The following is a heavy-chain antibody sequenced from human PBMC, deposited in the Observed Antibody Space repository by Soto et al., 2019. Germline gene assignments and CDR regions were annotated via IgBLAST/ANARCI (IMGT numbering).Heavy chain of an antibody. Sequence: GGSLRLSCAASGFTFSSYGMHWVRQAPGKGLEWVASISHDGSNKYYADSVKGRFTISRDSSKNTLYLQMNSLRTEDTAVYYCAKKAGPVCVGGTCYYFDHWGQGTLVTVSS. V-gene: IGHV3-30*18. CDR1: GFTFSSYG. J-gene: IGHJ4*02. CDR2: ISHDGSNK. CDR3: AKKAGPVCVGGTCYYFDH. D-gene: IGHD2-15*01.